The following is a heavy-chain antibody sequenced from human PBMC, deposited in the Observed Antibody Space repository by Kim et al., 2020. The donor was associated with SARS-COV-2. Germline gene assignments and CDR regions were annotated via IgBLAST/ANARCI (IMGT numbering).Heavy chain of an antibody. CDR1: GFIFNTYW. V-gene: IGHV3-74*01. D-gene: IGHD1-20*01. CDR3: ARGIGIRAFDI. J-gene: IGHJ3*02. Sequence: GGSLRLSCAASGFIFNTYWMHWVRQAPGKGLVWVSRINSDGSNINYADSVKGRFTISRDNAENTVYLQMNSLRAEDTAVYYCARGIGIRAFDIWGQGTMVTVSS. CDR2: INSDGSNI.